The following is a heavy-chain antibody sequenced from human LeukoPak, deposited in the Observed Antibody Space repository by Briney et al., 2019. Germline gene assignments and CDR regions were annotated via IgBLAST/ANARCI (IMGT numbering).Heavy chain of an antibody. Sequence: GGSLRLSCAASGFTFSSYWMHWVRQAPGRGLVWVSRINSDGSSTTYADSVKGRFTISRDNAKNSLYLQMNSLRAEDTALYYCARGLLNYDFWSGYLDYWGQGTLVTVSS. J-gene: IGHJ4*02. CDR3: ARGLLNYDFWSGYLDY. CDR1: GFTFSSYW. CDR2: INSDGSST. D-gene: IGHD3-3*01. V-gene: IGHV3-74*01.